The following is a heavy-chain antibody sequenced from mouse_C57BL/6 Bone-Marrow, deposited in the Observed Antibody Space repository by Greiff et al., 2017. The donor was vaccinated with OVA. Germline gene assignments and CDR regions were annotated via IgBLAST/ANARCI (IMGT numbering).Heavy chain of an antibody. CDR2: IWGVGST. Sequence: QVQLQQSGPGLVAPSQSLSITCTVSGFSLTSYGVDWVRQSPGKGLEWLGVIWGVGSTNYNSALKSRLSISKDNSKSQVFLKMNSLQTDDTAMYYCASGGSSYRFAYWGQGTLVTVSA. V-gene: IGHV2-6*01. J-gene: IGHJ3*01. CDR3: ASGGSSYRFAY. CDR1: GFSLTSYG. D-gene: IGHD1-1*01.